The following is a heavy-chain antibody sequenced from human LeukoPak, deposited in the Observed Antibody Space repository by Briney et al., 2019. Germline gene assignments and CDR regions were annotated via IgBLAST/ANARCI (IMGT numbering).Heavy chain of an antibody. J-gene: IGHJ4*02. Sequence: GGSLRLSCAASGFTFSNYGMHWVRQAPGKGLEWVAFIRYDGSNKYYADSVKGRFTISRDNPKNTLYLQMSSLRAEDTAVYYCAKMGAAGVDYWGQGTLVTVSS. CDR2: IRYDGSNK. V-gene: IGHV3-30*02. CDR3: AKMGAAGVDY. D-gene: IGHD6-13*01. CDR1: GFTFSNYG.